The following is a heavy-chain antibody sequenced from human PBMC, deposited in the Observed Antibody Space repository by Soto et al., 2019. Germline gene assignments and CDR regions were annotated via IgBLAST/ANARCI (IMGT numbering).Heavy chain of an antibody. V-gene: IGHV3-7*01. Sequence: EVQLVESGGGLVQPGVSLRLSCAASGFTFSSYWMSWVRQAPGKGLEWVANIKQDGSEKYYVDSVKVRFTISRDNAKNSLYLQMNSLRAEDTAVYYCATSLPAANAYYYYYYMDVWGKGTTVTVSS. CDR2: IKQDGSEK. CDR1: GFTFSSYW. CDR3: ATSLPAANAYYYYYYMDV. J-gene: IGHJ6*03. D-gene: IGHD2-2*01.